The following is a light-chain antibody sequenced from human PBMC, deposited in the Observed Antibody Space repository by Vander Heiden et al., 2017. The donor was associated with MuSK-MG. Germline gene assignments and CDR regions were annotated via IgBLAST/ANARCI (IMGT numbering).Light chain of an antibody. CDR3: QQSDSTPKT. CDR1: QSISSY. J-gene: IGKJ1*01. Sequence: DIHMTQSPSSLSASVGARVTLTCRASQSISSYLNWYQQKPGKAPKLLIYAASSLQSGVPSRFSGSGSGTDFTLTISSLQPEDFATYYCQQSDSTPKTFGQGTEVEIK. V-gene: IGKV1-39*01. CDR2: AAS.